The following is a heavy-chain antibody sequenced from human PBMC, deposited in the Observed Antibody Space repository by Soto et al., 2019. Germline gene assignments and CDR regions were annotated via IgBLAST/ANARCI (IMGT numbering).Heavy chain of an antibody. V-gene: IGHV3-7*01. CDR3: MQGGERDYVNA. D-gene: IGHD3-10*02. Sequence: EVQLVESGGSLVQPGGSLRLSCAASGFTFSTWWMTWVRQTLGKRLEWVAFISHDGSGKYYVDSVKGRCAISRDNAKNSLYLEMNSLRAEDTAVYYCMQGGERDYVNAWGQGTLVTVSS. CDR2: ISHDGSGK. J-gene: IGHJ5*02. CDR1: GFTFSTWW.